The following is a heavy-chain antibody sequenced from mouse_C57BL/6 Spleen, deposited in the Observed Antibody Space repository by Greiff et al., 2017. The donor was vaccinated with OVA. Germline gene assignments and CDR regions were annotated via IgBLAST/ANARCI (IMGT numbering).Heavy chain of an antibody. J-gene: IGHJ2*01. Sequence: VQLQQPGAELVKPGASVKLSCKASGYTFTSYWMQWVKQRPGQGLEWIGEIDPSDSYTNYNQKFKGKATLTVDTSSSTAYMQLSSLTSEDSAVYYCARIYDGYYHFDYWGQGTTLTVSS. CDR1: GYTFTSYW. D-gene: IGHD2-3*01. CDR3: ARIYDGYYHFDY. V-gene: IGHV1-50*01. CDR2: IDPSDSYT.